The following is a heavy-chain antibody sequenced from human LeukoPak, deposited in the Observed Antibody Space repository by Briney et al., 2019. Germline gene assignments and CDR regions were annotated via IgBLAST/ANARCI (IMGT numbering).Heavy chain of an antibody. Sequence: GGSLRLSCAASGFTFSSYAMNWVRQAPGKELEWVSAINGRGDNTYYADSVKGRFTISRDNSKSTLFLQMNSLRAEDTAIYYCAKDRVSPGFNLFDPWGQGTLVTVSS. V-gene: IGHV3-23*01. D-gene: IGHD2/OR15-2a*01. J-gene: IGHJ5*02. CDR1: GFTFSSYA. CDR3: AKDRVSPGFNLFDP. CDR2: INGRGDNT.